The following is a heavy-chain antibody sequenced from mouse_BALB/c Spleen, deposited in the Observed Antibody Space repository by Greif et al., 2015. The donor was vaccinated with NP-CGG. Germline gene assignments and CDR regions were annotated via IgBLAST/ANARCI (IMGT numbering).Heavy chain of an antibody. CDR1: GYTFTSYW. J-gene: IGHJ4*01. CDR2: INPSTGYT. D-gene: IGHD2-14*01. CDR3: ARFYRLYAMGY. Sequence: QVQLKQSGAELEKPGASVKMSCKASGYTFTSYWMHWVKQRPGQGLEWIGYINPSTGYTEYDQKFKDKATLTADKSSSTACMQLSSLTSEDSAVYYCARFYRLYAMGYWGQGTSVNVSS. V-gene: IGHV1-7*01.